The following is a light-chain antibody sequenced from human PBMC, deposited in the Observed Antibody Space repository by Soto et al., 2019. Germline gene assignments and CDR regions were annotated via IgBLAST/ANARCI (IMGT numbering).Light chain of an antibody. CDR3: SSYTTSSTF. V-gene: IGLV2-14*03. CDR2: DIT. CDR1: SSDVGDYKS. Sequence: QSALTQPASVSGSPGQSITISCTRFSSDVGDYKSVSWYQQHPGKAPKLLIYDITHRPSEISDRFSGSKSGDTASLTISGLQAEDEADYCCSSYTTSSTFFGGGTKLTVL. J-gene: IGLJ2*01.